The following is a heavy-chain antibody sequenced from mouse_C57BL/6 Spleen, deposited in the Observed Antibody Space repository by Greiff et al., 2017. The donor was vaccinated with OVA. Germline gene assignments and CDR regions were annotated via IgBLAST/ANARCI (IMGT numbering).Heavy chain of an antibody. D-gene: IGHD2-1*01. CDR2: IDPSDSYT. V-gene: IGHV1-69*01. CDR3: ARTYGNYVEMDY. Sequence: QVQLQQPGAELVMPGASVKLSCKASGYTFTSYWMHWVKQRPGQGLEWIGEIDPSDSYTNYNQKFKGKSTLTVDKSSSTAYMQLSSLTSEDSAVYYCARTYGNYVEMDYWGQGTSVTVSS. J-gene: IGHJ4*01. CDR1: GYTFTSYW.